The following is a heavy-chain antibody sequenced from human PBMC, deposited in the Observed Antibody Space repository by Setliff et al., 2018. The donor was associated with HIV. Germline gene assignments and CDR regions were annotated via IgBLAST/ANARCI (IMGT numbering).Heavy chain of an antibody. D-gene: IGHD3-16*01. V-gene: IGHV4-59*11. J-gene: IGHJ6*02. CDR2: IYYSEST. CDR3: ARHNVITYGGLLFDYYYYGLDV. CDR1: GGSISSHY. Sequence: SETLSLTCTVSGGSISSHYWSWIRQPPGKGLEWIGSIYYSESTKYNPSLNSRGTISLEKPKNELSLKLTSVTAADTAVYYCARHNVITYGGLLFDYYYYGLDVWGHGTTVTVSS.